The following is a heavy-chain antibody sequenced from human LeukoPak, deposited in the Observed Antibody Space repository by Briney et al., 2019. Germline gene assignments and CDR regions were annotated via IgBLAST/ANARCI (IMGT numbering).Heavy chain of an antibody. CDR2: IYYSGST. Sequence: SETLSLTCTVSGGSISSYYWSWIRQPPGKGLEWIGSIYYSGSTYYNPSLKSRVTISVDTSKNQFSLKLSSVTAADTAVYYCARDRPYDILTGPGGCFDPWGQGTLVTVSS. D-gene: IGHD3-9*01. V-gene: IGHV4-39*07. J-gene: IGHJ5*02. CDR3: ARDRPYDILTGPGGCFDP. CDR1: GGSISSYY.